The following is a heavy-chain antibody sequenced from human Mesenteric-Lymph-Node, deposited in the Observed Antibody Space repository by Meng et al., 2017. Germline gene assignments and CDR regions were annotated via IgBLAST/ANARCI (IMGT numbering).Heavy chain of an antibody. V-gene: IGHV4-59*01. J-gene: IGHJ4*02. Sequence: SETLSLTCTVSGGSISSYYWSWIRQPPGKGLEWIGYIYYSGSTNYNPSLKSRVTISVDTSKNQFSLKLSSVTAADTAVYYCARSWIQIWTPDFDYWGQGTLVTVSS. CDR3: ARSWIQIWTPDFDY. CDR2: IYYSGST. CDR1: GGSISSYY. D-gene: IGHD5-18*01.